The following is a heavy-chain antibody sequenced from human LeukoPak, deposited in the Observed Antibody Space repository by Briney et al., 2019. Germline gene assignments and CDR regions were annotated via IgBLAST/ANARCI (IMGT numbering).Heavy chain of an antibody. CDR1: GFTFSSYA. Sequence: GGSLRLSCAASGFTFSSYAMHWVRQAPGKGLEWVAVISYDGSNKYYADSVRGRFTISRDNSKNTLYLQMNSLRAEDTAVYYCAKDYYDSSGYLFDYRGQGTLVTVSS. CDR3: AKDYYDSSGYLFDY. V-gene: IGHV3-30-3*01. CDR2: ISYDGSNK. D-gene: IGHD3-22*01. J-gene: IGHJ4*02.